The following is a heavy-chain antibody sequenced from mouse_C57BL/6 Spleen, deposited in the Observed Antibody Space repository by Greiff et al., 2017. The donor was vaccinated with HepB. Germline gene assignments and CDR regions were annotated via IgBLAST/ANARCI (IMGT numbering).Heavy chain of an antibody. CDR1: GYTFTSYG. J-gene: IGHJ3*01. D-gene: IGHD2-3*01. CDR3: ARSGSLYDGYSGWFAY. V-gene: IGHV1-81*01. CDR2: IYPRSGNT. Sequence: QVQLQQSGAELARPGASVKLSCKASGYTFTSYGISWVKQRTGQGLEWIGEIYPRSGNTYYNEKFKGKATLTADKSSSTAYMELRSLTSEDSAVYFCARSGSLYDGYSGWFAYWGQGTLVTVSA.